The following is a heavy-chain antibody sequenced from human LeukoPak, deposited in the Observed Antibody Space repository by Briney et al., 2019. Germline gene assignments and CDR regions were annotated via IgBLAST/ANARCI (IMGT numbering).Heavy chain of an antibody. D-gene: IGHD5-12*01. CDR3: ARKEEDIFDY. Sequence: SETLSLTCTVSGGSISSYYWSWVWQPAGKRLEWMGCIYTSGSTNYNPSLKSRVTISVDTSNNQFSLKLSSVTAADTAVYYCARKEEDIFDYWGQETLVTVSS. J-gene: IGHJ4*02. CDR1: GGSISSYY. V-gene: IGHV4-4*07. CDR2: IYTSGST.